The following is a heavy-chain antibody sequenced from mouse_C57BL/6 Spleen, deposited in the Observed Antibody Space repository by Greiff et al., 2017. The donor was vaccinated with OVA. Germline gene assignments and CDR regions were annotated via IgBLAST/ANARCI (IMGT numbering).Heavy chain of an antibody. V-gene: IGHV1-18*01. CDR3: ARSSGSSYEYFDY. CDR2: INPNNGGT. Sequence: VQLQQSGPKLVKPGASVKIPCKASGYTFTDYNMDWVKQSHGKSLEWIGDINPNNGGTIYNQKFKGKATLTVDKSSSTAYMELRSLTSEDTAVYYCARSSGSSYEYFDYWGQGTTLTVAS. D-gene: IGHD1-1*01. CDR1: GYTFTDYN. J-gene: IGHJ2*01.